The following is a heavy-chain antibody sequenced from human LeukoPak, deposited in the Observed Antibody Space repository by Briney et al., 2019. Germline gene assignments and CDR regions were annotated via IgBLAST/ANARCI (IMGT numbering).Heavy chain of an antibody. CDR1: GGTFSSYA. J-gene: IGHJ6*03. V-gene: IGHV1-8*03. CDR3: ARGRRYNHQRGAADYYDMDV. Sequence: GASVKLSCKASGGTFSSYAISWVRQAPGQGLEWMGWMNPKSGNTGYAQKFQGRVTINRNTSISESYMELTSLITSDTAGYYCARGRRYNHQRGAADYYDMDVWGKGTTVTVSS. D-gene: IGHD1-1*01. CDR2: MNPKSGNT.